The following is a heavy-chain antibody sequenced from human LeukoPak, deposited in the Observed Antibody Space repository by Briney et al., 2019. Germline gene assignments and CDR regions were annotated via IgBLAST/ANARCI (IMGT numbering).Heavy chain of an antibody. Sequence: PSETLSLTCAVYGGSFSGYYWSWIRQPPGKGLEWIGEINHSGSTNYNPSLKSRVTISVDTSKNQFSLKLSSVTAADTAVYYCARDRAIDVEGGDTAMALDYWGQGTLVTVSS. CDR1: GGSFSGYY. CDR3: ARDRAIDVEGGDTAMALDY. D-gene: IGHD5-18*01. J-gene: IGHJ4*02. V-gene: IGHV4-34*01. CDR2: INHSGST.